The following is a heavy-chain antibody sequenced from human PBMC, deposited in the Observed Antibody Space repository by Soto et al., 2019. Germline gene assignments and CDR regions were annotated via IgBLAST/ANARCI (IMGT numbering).Heavy chain of an antibody. V-gene: IGHV4-31*03. J-gene: IGHJ4*02. CDR1: GGSISSGGYY. D-gene: IGHD3-22*01. CDR3: ARTMIVVVINGVYFDY. CDR2: IYYSGST. Sequence: QVQLQESGPGLVKPSQTLSLTCTVSGGSISSGGYYWSWIRQHPGKGLEWIGYIYYSGSTYYNPSLKSRVTISVDTAKNQFSLKLSYVTAEDTAVYYCARTMIVVVINGVYFDYWGQGTQVTVSS.